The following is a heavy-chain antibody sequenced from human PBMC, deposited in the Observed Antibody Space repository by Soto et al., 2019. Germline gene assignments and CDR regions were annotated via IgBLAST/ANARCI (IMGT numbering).Heavy chain of an antibody. Sequence: SVKVSCKASGGTFSSYAISWVRQAPGQGLEWMGGIIPIFGTANYAQKFQGRVTITADESTSTAYMELSSLRSEDTAVYYCARGIAAADHPLYYYGMDVWGQGTTVTV. J-gene: IGHJ6*02. D-gene: IGHD6-13*01. CDR3: ARGIAAADHPLYYYGMDV. CDR2: IIPIFGTA. CDR1: GGTFSSYA. V-gene: IGHV1-69*13.